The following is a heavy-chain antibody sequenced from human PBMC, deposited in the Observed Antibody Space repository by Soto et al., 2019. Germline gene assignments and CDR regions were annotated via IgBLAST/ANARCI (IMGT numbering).Heavy chain of an antibody. Sequence: QITLKESGPTLVKPTQTLTLTCTFSGFSLSTSGVGVGWIRQPPGKALEWLALIYWDDDKRYSPSLKSRLTIXKXXSKNQVVLTMTNMDPVDTDTYYCAHKGSGWSYFDYWGQGTLVTVSS. J-gene: IGHJ4*02. CDR1: GFSLSTSGVG. D-gene: IGHD6-19*01. CDR3: AHKGSGWSYFDY. CDR2: IYWDDDK. V-gene: IGHV2-5*02.